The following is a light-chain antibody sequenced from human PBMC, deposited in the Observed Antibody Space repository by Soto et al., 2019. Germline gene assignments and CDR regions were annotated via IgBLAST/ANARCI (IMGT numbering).Light chain of an antibody. V-gene: IGLV2-23*03. CDR2: EGS. Sequence: QPVLTQPASVSGSPGQSITISCTGTSSDVGSYNVVSWYQQHPGKAPKLMIYEGSKRPSGVSNRFSGSKSGNTASLTISGLQAEDEADYYCCSYAGSSTFWVFGGGTKLTVL. CDR3: CSYAGSSTFWV. CDR1: SSDVGSYNV. J-gene: IGLJ3*02.